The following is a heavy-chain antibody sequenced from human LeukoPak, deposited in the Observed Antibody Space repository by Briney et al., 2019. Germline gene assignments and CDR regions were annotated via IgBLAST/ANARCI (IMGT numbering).Heavy chain of an antibody. Sequence: SQTLSLTCAVSGGSISSGGYSWSWIRQPPGKGLEWIGYIYHSGSTYYNPSLKSRVTISVDRSKNQFSLKLSSVTAAGTAVYYCARAPYDSSGYLDAFDIWGQGTMVTVSS. CDR3: ARAPYDSSGYLDAFDI. J-gene: IGHJ3*02. V-gene: IGHV4-30-2*01. CDR1: GGSISSGGYS. D-gene: IGHD3-22*01. CDR2: IYHSGST.